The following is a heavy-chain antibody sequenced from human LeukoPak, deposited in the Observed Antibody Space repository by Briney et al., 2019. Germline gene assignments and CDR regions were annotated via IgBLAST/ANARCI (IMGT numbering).Heavy chain of an antibody. Sequence: PSETLSLTCIVSGGSLNSPNYYWGWIRQPPGKGLEWIGTIHYSGTTYYNPSLKSRLTISVDTSKNQFSLKLPSVTAADTAVYYCARHDYYGSLNWFDPWGQGTLITVSS. CDR1: GGSLNSPNYY. J-gene: IGHJ5*02. CDR2: IHYSGTT. CDR3: ARHDYYGSLNWFDP. V-gene: IGHV4-39*01. D-gene: IGHD3-10*01.